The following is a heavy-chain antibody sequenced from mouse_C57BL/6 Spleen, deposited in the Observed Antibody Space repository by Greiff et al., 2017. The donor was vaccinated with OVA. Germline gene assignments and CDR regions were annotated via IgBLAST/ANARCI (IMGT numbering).Heavy chain of an antibody. D-gene: IGHD1-1*01. Sequence: QVQLKQSGAELVRPGASVTLSCKASGYTFTDYEMHWVKQTPVHGLEWIGAIDPETGGTAYNQKFKGKAILTADKSSSTAYMELRSLTSEDSAVYYCTSYYYLAWFAYWGQGTLVTVSA. CDR2: IDPETGGT. J-gene: IGHJ3*01. CDR1: GYTFTDYE. V-gene: IGHV1-15*01. CDR3: TSYYYLAWFAY.